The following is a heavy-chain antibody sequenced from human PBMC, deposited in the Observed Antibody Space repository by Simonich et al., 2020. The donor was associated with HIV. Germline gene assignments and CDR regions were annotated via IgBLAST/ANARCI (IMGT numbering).Heavy chain of an antibody. D-gene: IGHD3-16*01. CDR3: ASGGSISSVWADDY. Sequence: QVQLVESGGGVVQPGRSLRLFCAASGFTFSSYAMHWVRQAPDKGLEWVAVISYDGSNKYYADSVKGRFTISRDKSKTTLYLQMNSLRAEDTAVYYCASGGSISSVWADDYWGQGTLVTVSS. J-gene: IGHJ4*02. CDR1: GFTFSSYA. V-gene: IGHV3-30*07. CDR2: ISYDGSNK.